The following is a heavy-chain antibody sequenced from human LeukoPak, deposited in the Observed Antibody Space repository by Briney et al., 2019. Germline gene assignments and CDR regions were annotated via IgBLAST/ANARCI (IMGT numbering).Heavy chain of an antibody. D-gene: IGHD3-22*01. CDR2: IYYSGST. V-gene: IGHV4-39*07. CDR1: GGSISSSSYY. Sequence: SETLSLTCTVSGGSISSSSYYWGWIRQPPGKGLEWIGSIYYSGSTYYNPSLKSRVTISVDTSKNQFSLKLSSVTAADTGVYYCARAWGDYDSSDMDAFNIWGQGTMVTVSS. J-gene: IGHJ3*02. CDR3: ARAWGDYDSSDMDAFNI.